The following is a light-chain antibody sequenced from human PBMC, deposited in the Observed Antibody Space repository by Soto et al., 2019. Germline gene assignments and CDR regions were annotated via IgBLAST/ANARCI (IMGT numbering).Light chain of an antibody. Sequence: EIVLTPSPGTLSLSPGERATLSCRASQSVINSYLAWYQQKPGQAPRLLLYGAYNRATGIPDRFSGSGSGTDFTLTISRLEPEDFAVYYCQQYGTAPWTFGQGTKVDIK. CDR3: QQYGTAPWT. J-gene: IGKJ1*01. CDR2: GAY. CDR1: QSVINSY. V-gene: IGKV3-20*01.